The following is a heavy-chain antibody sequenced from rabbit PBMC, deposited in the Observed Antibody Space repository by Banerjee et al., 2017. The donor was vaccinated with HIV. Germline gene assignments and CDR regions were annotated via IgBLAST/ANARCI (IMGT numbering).Heavy chain of an antibody. CDR3: ARSEAANSYDL. CDR1: GLDFSGSYR. V-gene: IGHV1S40*01. CDR2: VYVSSGNT. D-gene: IGHD8-1*01. Sequence: QSLEESGGDLVKPGASLTLTCTASGLDFSGSYRICWVRQAPGKGLEWIGCVYVSSGNTYYANWAKGRFTISKTSSTTVTLQMTGLTAADTATYFCARSEAANSYDLWGPGTLVTVS. J-gene: IGHJ6*01.